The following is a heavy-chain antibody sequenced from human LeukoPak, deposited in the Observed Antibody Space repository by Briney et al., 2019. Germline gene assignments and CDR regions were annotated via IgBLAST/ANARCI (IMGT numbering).Heavy chain of an antibody. Sequence: GGSLRLSCAASGFTFSSYAMHWVRQAPGMGLEWVAVISYDGSNKYYADSVKGRFTISRDNSKNTLCLQMNSLRAEDTAVYYCARDGGAPYSYGLYFDYWGQGTLVTVSS. D-gene: IGHD5-18*01. CDR3: ARDGGAPYSYGLYFDY. J-gene: IGHJ4*02. CDR2: ISYDGSNK. CDR1: GFTFSSYA. V-gene: IGHV3-30*04.